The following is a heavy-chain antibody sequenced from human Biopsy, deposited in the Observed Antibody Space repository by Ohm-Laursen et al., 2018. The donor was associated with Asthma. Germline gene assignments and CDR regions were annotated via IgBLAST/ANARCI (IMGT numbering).Heavy chain of an antibody. J-gene: IGHJ5*02. D-gene: IGHD4-17*01. CDR1: GGSINIGDYH. CDR2: IYYSGST. Sequence: TLSLTCPVSGGSINIGDYHWSWIRQHPVKGLEWIGYIYYSGSTYYNPSLKSRVSISLDTSKNQFSLSLTSVTAADTAVYYCARTTYGDDGFDPWGQGTLVTVSS. CDR3: ARTTYGDDGFDP. V-gene: IGHV4-31*03.